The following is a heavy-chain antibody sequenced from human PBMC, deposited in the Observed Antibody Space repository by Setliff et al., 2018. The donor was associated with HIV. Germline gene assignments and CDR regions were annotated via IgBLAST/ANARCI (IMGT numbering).Heavy chain of an antibody. CDR2: INHRTNS. CDR1: GGSFSGYY. CDR3: ARGVYGGTYSWFDS. V-gene: IGHV4-34*01. D-gene: IGHD4-17*01. J-gene: IGHJ5*01. Sequence: SETLSLTCAVYGGSFSGYYWTWIRQPPGKGLEWISDINHRTNSNYNPSLKSRVTISVDTSKNQFSLNLTSVTAAATALYFCARGVYGGTYSWFDSWGQGSLVTVSS.